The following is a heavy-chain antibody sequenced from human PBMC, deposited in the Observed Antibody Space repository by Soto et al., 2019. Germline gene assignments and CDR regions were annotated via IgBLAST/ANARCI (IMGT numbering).Heavy chain of an antibody. Sequence: EVQLVESGGGLVQPGGSLRLSCAASGFTFSSYSMNWVRQAPGKGLEWVSYISSSSSTIYYADSVKGRFTISRDNAKNSLYLQMNSLRDDDTAVYYCARAFPPPVGLLSHDGNFDYWGQGTLVTVSS. V-gene: IGHV3-48*02. CDR3: ARAFPPPVGLLSHDGNFDY. CDR2: ISSSSSTI. D-gene: IGHD3-22*01. J-gene: IGHJ4*02. CDR1: GFTFSSYS.